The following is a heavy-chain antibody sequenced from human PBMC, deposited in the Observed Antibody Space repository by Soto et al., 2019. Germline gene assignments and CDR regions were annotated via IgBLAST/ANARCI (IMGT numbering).Heavy chain of an antibody. CDR2: IKRKIDGETT. CDR1: GFAFTHVW. D-gene: IGHD2-2*01. V-gene: IGHV3-15*01. CDR3: AADRYCSSNTCPGAFDI. Sequence: EVQLLESGGDLAEPGGSLRLSCAASGFAFTHVWMTWVRQALGRGLEWVGRIKRKIDGETTNYAAPGKGRFTISRDDSKNTLYLQMNSLKTDDSAVYYCAADRYCSSNTCPGAFDIWGQGTTV. J-gene: IGHJ3*02.